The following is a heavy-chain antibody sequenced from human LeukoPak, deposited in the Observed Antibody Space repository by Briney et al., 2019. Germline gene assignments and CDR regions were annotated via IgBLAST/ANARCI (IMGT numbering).Heavy chain of an antibody. V-gene: IGHV4-61*02. Sequence: SETLSLTCSVSGASISNGSYYWSWSRQPAGNGLESIVRIYISGSASYNPSLKSRVTFSVDTSKNQFSLKLTSVTAADTAVYYCARVYDFWSGYFYYYYMDVWGKGTTVTVSS. CDR2: IYISGSA. J-gene: IGHJ6*03. CDR1: GASISNGSYY. D-gene: IGHD3-3*01. CDR3: ARVYDFWSGYFYYYYMDV.